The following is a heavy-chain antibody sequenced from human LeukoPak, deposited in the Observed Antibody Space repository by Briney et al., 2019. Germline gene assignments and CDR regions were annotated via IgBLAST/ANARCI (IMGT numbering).Heavy chain of an antibody. V-gene: IGHV5-51*01. Sequence: GESLKISCKGSGYSFPNYWIGWVRQMPGKGLEWMGIIYPGDSHTRYSPSFQDQVTISVDKSISIAYLQWSSLKASDTAMYYCARGPYAYTSSATLGSHNWFDPWGQGSLVTVSS. J-gene: IGHJ5*02. CDR2: IYPGDSHT. D-gene: IGHD2-2*02. CDR3: ARGPYAYTSSATLGSHNWFDP. CDR1: GYSFPNYW.